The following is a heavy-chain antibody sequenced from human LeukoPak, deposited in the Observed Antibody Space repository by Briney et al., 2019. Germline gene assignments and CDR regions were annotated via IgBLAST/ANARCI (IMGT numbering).Heavy chain of an antibody. V-gene: IGHV4-59*01. CDR2: IYYSGST. J-gene: IGHJ4*02. Sequence: SETLSLTCTVSGGSISSYYWSWIRQPPGKGLEWTGYIYYSGSTNYNPSLKSRVTISVDTSKNQFSLKLSSVTAADTAVYYCARDYYDSSGYYSLFGYWGQGTLVTVSS. CDR3: ARDYYDSSGYYSLFGY. CDR1: GGSISSYY. D-gene: IGHD3-22*01.